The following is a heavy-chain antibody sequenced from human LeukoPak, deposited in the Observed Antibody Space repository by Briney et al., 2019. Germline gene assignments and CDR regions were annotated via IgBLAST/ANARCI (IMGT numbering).Heavy chain of an antibody. V-gene: IGHV5-51*01. CDR1: GYSFTTYW. D-gene: IGHD6-13*01. CDR2: IYPGDSDT. J-gene: IGHJ3*02. Sequence: GESLQISCKGSGYSFTTYWIGWVRQMPGEGLEWMGIIYPGDSDTRYSPSFQGQVTISADKSISTAYLQWSSLKASDTAMYYCARLGRSTCKDAFDMWGQGTMLTVSS. CDR3: ARLGRSTCKDAFDM.